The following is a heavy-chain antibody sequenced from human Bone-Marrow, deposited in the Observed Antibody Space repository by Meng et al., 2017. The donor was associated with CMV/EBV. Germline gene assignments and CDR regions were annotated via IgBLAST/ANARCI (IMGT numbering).Heavy chain of an antibody. CDR3: AKVSRYCSSTSCSWYFDY. V-gene: IGHV3-9*01. CDR1: GFTFDDYA. J-gene: IGHJ4*02. D-gene: IGHD2-2*01. CDR2: ISWNSGSI. Sequence: GGSLRLSCAASGFTFDDYAMHWVRQAPGKGLEWVSGISWNSGSIGYADSVKGRFTISRDNAKNSLYLQMNSLRAEDTALYYCAKVSRYCSSTSCSWYFDYWGQGTLVTVSS.